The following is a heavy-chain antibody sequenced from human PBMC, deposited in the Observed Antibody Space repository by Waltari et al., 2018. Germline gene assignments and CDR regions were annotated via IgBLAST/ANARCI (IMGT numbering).Heavy chain of an antibody. CDR3: ARDMAGGGGDGYFDL. CDR2: IYYSGST. CDR1: GGSISSSSYS. V-gene: IGHV4-39*07. D-gene: IGHD6-19*01. J-gene: IGHJ2*01. Sequence: QLQLQESGPGLVKPSETLSLTCTVSGGSISSSSYSWGWIRQPPGKGLEWIGSIYYSGSTYYNPSLKSRVTISVDTSKNQFSLKLSSVTAADTAVYYCARDMAGGGGDGYFDLWGRGTLVTVSS.